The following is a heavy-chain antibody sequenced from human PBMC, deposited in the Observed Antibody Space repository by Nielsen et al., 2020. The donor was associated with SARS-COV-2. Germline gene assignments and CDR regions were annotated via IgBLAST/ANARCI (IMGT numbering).Heavy chain of an antibody. J-gene: IGHJ4*02. Sequence: GGSLRLSCAASGFTFDDYAMHWVRQAPGKGLEWVSGISWNSGSIGYADSVKGRFTISRDNAKNSLYLQMNSLRAEDTALYYCASQQLVLGYWGQGTLVTVSS. D-gene: IGHD6-13*01. CDR3: ASQQLVLGY. CDR1: GFTFDDYA. CDR2: ISWNSGSI. V-gene: IGHV3-9*01.